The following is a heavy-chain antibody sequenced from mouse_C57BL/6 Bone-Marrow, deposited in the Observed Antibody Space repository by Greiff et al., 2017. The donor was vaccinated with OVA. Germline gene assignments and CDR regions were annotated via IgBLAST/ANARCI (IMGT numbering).Heavy chain of an antibody. CDR3: ARRGLYDGYYDY. V-gene: IGHV1-69*01. J-gene: IGHJ2*01. D-gene: IGHD2-3*01. Sequence: SGAELVMPGASVKLSCKASGYTFTSYWMHWVKQRPGQGLEWIGEIDPSDSYTNYNQKFKGKSTLTVDKSSSTAYMQLSSLTSEDSAVYYCARRGLYDGYYDYWGQGTTLTVSS. CDR2: IDPSDSYT. CDR1: GYTFTSYW.